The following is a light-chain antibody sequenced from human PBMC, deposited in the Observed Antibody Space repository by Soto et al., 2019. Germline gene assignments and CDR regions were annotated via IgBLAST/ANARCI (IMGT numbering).Light chain of an antibody. CDR3: QQRSNWRGIFT. CDR2: DAS. CDR1: QSVSSY. Sequence: EIVLTQSPVTLSLSPGERATLSCRASQSVSSYLAWYQQKPGQAPRLLIYDASNRATGIPARFSGSGSGTDFTLTISSLEPEDFAVYYCQQRSNWRGIFTFGPGTKVDIK. V-gene: IGKV3-11*01. J-gene: IGKJ3*01.